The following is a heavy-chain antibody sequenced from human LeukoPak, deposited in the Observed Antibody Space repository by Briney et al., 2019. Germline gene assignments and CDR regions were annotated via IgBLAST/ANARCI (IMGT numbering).Heavy chain of an antibody. CDR2: INPDSGGT. CDR3: ARDQARTTTWYLYMNF. V-gene: IGHV1-2*06. J-gene: IGHJ4*02. D-gene: IGHD3/OR15-3a*01. CDR1: GYTFTGYY. Sequence: ASVKVSCKASGYTFTGYYIHWVRQAPGQGLEWMGRINPDSGGTNSAQKFQARVTMTRDTSITTAYMELSGLRSDDTAVYYCARDQARTTTWYLYMNFWGQGTLVTVSS.